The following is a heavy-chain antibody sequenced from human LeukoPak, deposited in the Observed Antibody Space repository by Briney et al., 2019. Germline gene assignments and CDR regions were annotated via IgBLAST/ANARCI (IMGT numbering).Heavy chain of an antibody. CDR3: VRGDRYFFDY. Sequence: GGSLRLSCAASGFRFSSYEMNWVRQAPGRGLEWVSYIGNTGRTIYYVDSVKGRFTVSRDNAKNSLYLQMDSLRAEDTAIYYCVRGDRYFFDYWGQGTLVTVSS. CDR1: GFRFSSYE. V-gene: IGHV3-48*03. J-gene: IGHJ4*02. D-gene: IGHD1-14*01. CDR2: IGNTGRTI.